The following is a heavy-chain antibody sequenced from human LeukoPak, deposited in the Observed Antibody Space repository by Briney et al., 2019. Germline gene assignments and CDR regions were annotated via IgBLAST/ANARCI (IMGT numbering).Heavy chain of an antibody. CDR1: GFIFSGSD. CDR3: TTYRRGHY. CDR2: VTTKPNNYAT. Sequence: GGSLRLSCAASGFIFSGSDMHWVRQASGKGLEWVGRVTTKPNNYATTYGASVKGRFTISRDDSANTAYLQMNSLKTEDAAVYYCTTYRRGHYWGQGTLVTVSS. V-gene: IGHV3-73*01. J-gene: IGHJ4*02. D-gene: IGHD1-26*01.